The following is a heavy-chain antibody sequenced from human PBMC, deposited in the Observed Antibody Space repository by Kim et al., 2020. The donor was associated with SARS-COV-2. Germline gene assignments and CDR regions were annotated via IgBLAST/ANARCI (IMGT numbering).Heavy chain of an antibody. CDR2: INSDGSST. J-gene: IGHJ4*02. CDR1: GFTFSSYW. CDR3: ARVIAARAWDY. D-gene: IGHD6-6*01. Sequence: GGSLRLSCAASGFTFSSYWMHWVRQAPGKGLVWVSRINSDGSSTSYADSVKGRFTISRDNAKNTLYLQMNSLRAEDTAVYYCARVIAARAWDYWGQGTLVTVSS. V-gene: IGHV3-74*01.